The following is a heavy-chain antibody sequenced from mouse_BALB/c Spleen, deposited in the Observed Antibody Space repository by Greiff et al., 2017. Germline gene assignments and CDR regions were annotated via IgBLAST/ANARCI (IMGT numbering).Heavy chain of an antibody. Sequence: EVQLQQSGPGLVKPSQSLSLTCTVTGYSITSDYAWNWIRQFPGNKLEWMGYISYSGSTSYNPSLKSRISITRDTSKNQFFLQLNSVTTEDTATYYCANGWAYWGQGTLVTVSA. J-gene: IGHJ3*01. V-gene: IGHV3-2*02. CDR3: ANGWAY. D-gene: IGHD1-1*02. CDR2: ISYSGST. CDR1: GYSITSDYA.